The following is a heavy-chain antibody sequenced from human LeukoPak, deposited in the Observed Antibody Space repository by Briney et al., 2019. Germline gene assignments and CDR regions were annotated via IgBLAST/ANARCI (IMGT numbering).Heavy chain of an antibody. CDR2: INANSGGT. D-gene: IGHD2-15*01. CDR1: GYTFTGYF. Sequence: GSVTVSCTASGYTFTGYFMHWVRQARGQGGEWMGRINANSGGTRYAQNFQGRVTMTRDMSISTAYMELSKLRSDDTAVYYCARELPGIVLVVDATIQEDTYYFDSWGQGAPVTVSS. CDR3: ARELPGIVLVVDATIQEDTYYFDS. J-gene: IGHJ4*02. V-gene: IGHV1-2*06.